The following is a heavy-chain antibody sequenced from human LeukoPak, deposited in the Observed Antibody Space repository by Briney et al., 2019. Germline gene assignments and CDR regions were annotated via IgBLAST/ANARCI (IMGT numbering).Heavy chain of an antibody. CDR1: VGSISSYY. V-gene: IGHV4-59*01. CDR2: IYYSGST. J-gene: IGHJ5*02. D-gene: IGHD2-2*01. Sequence: PSQSLSLTCTVSVGSISSYYWSWIRQPPGKGLEWIGYIYYSGSTNYNPSLKSRVTISVDTSKNQFSLKLSSVTAADTAVYYCARVRSSSAAFDPWGQGTLVTVSS. CDR3: ARVRSSSAAFDP.